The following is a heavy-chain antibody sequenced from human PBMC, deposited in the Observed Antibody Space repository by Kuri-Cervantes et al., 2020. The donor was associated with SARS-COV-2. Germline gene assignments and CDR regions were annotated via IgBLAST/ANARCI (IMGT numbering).Heavy chain of an antibody. CDR2: ISTYNANA. CDR3: AGGFDYGDYPYYYGMDV. J-gene: IGHJ6*02. CDR1: GYTFTAYG. Sequence: ASVKVSCKASGYTFTAYGITWVRQAPGQGLEWMGWISTYNANADYAQKLQGRVTMTTDTSTSIAYMEPRSLRSDDTAIYYCAGGFDYGDYPYYYGMDVWGQGTTVTVSS. D-gene: IGHD4-17*01. V-gene: IGHV1-18*04.